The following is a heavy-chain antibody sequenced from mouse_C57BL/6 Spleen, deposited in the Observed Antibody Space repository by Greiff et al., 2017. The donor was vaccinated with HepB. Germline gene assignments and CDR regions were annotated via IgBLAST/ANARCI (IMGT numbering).Heavy chain of an antibody. CDR2: IDPSDSYT. Sequence: VKLQQPGAELVKPGASVKLSCKASGYTFTSYWMQWVKQRPGQGLEWIGEIDPSDSYTNYNQKFKGKATLTVDTSSSTAYMQLSSLTSEDSAVYYCARYRAMDYWGQGTSVTVSS. J-gene: IGHJ4*01. CDR1: GYTFTSYW. V-gene: IGHV1-50*01. CDR3: ARYRAMDY.